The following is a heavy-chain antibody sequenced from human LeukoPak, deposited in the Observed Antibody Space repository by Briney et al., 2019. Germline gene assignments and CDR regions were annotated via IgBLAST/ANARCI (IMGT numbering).Heavy chain of an antibody. V-gene: IGHV3-21*01. D-gene: IGHD6-6*01. CDR2: ISSSSSYI. CDR1: GFTFSSYS. CDR3: ARVIAARYFDY. Sequence: GGSLRLSCAASGFTFSSYSMNWVRQAPGKGLEWVSSISSSSSYIYYADSVKGRFTISRDNAKNSLYLQMNSLRAEDTAVYYCARVIAARYFDYWGQGTLVTVSS. J-gene: IGHJ4*02.